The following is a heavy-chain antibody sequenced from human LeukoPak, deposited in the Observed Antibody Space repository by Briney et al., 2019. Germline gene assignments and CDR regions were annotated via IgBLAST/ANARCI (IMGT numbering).Heavy chain of an antibody. J-gene: IGHJ4*02. CDR2: ISYDGSNK. CDR1: GFTFSSYG. D-gene: IGHD6-13*01. CDR3: AKVREIAAAGPIDY. V-gene: IGHV3-30*18. Sequence: GGSLRPSCAASGFTFSSYGMHWVRQAPGKGLEWVAVISYDGSNKYYADSVKGRFTISRDNSKNTLYLQMNSLRAEDTAVYYCAKVREIAAAGPIDYWGQGTLVTVSS.